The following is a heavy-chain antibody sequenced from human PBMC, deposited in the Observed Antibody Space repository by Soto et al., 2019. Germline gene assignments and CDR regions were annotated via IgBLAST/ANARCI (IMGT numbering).Heavy chain of an antibody. CDR3: ARALPTVLGSSRSVYFDY. J-gene: IGHJ4*02. Sequence: GGSLRLSCAASGFTFSSYEMNWVRQAPGKGLEWVSYISSSGSTIYYADSVKGRFTISRDNAKNSLYLQMNSLRAEDTAVYYCARALPTVLGSSRSVYFDYWGQGTLVTVSS. V-gene: IGHV3-48*03. CDR2: ISSSGSTI. CDR1: GFTFSSYE. D-gene: IGHD6-13*01.